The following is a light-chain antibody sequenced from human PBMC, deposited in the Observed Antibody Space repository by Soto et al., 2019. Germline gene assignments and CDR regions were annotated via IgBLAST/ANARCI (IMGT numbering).Light chain of an antibody. J-gene: IGKJ3*01. V-gene: IGKV2-28*01. CDR2: LGS. CDR3: MQALQTRAT. CDR1: QSLLHSNGYNY. Sequence: DIVMTQSPLSLPVTPGEPASISCRSSQSLLHSNGYNYLDWYLQKPGQSPQLLIYLGSNRASGVPDRFSGSGSGTDFTLKISRVEAEDVGVYYCMQALQTRATFGPGTKVDSK.